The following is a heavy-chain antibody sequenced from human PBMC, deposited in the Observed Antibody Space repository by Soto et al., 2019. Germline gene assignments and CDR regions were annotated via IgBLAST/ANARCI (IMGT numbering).Heavy chain of an antibody. D-gene: IGHD6-19*01. CDR2: INPKRGGT. Sequence: ASVKVSCKASGYSFTDYHIHWVRQAPGQGLEWLGRINPKRGGTSTAQKFQGWVTMTRDRSISTVYMELTRLRSDDTAVYYCARLLPHNSGWYWFDYWGQGTLVTVSS. J-gene: IGHJ4*02. V-gene: IGHV1-2*04. CDR1: GYSFTDYH. CDR3: ARLLPHNSGWYWFDY.